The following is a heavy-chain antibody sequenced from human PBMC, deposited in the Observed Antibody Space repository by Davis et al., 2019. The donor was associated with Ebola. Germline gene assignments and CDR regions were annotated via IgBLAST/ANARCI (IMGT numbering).Heavy chain of an antibody. V-gene: IGHV3-21*01. Sequence: GESLKISCAASGFTFSSYSMNWVRQAPGKGLEWVSSISSSSSYIYYADSVKGRFTISRDNAKNSLYLQMNSLRAEDTAVYYCARGLRVWELLPGYWGQGTLVTVSS. CDR3: ARGLRVWELLPGY. J-gene: IGHJ4*02. CDR2: ISSSSSYI. D-gene: IGHD1-26*01. CDR1: GFTFSSYS.